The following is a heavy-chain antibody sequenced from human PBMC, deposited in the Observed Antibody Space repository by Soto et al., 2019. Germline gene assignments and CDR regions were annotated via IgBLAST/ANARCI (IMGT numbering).Heavy chain of an antibody. V-gene: IGHV1-2*02. J-gene: IGHJ4*02. CDR1: GYILRSNY. CDR2: INPNSSGT. D-gene: IGHD3-22*01. CDR3: AKGIVVVRGYYFNY. Sequence: ASLQVSCKASGYILRSNYIHWVRQAPGQGLEWLGWINPNSSGTVYAQKFQGRVTMTRDTSLTTVYMQLNSLRADDTAVYYCAKGIVVVRGYYFNYWGQGTPVTVSS.